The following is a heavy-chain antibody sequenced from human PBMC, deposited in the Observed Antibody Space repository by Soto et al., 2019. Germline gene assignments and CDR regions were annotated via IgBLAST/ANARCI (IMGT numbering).Heavy chain of an antibody. D-gene: IGHD6-13*01. V-gene: IGHV3-33*01. J-gene: IGHJ6*02. CDR3: VRDDGVAAAGPHYYYAMDV. CDR1: GFAFNRFG. CDR2: IWYDESNK. Sequence: QVQLVESGGGVVRPGRSLRLSCAASGFAFNRFGMHWVRQAPGKGLEWVAVIWYDESNKIYADSVKGRFSISRDNSKNMLYLQMNSLRAEDTAVSYCVRDDGVAAAGPHYYYAMDVWGQGTTVIVSS.